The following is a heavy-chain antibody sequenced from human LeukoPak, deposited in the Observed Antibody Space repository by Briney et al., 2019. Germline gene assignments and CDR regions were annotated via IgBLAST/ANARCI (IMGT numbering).Heavy chain of an antibody. CDR1: GFTFSTYS. D-gene: IGHD2-21*01. CDR2: ISGDSTWI. Sequence: GGSLRLSCAASGFTFSTYSMRWVRQASGKGLEWVSAISGDSTWIYYADSVKGRFTISRGNAKKSLYLQLNSLTAEDTAVYYCFCGSRFVYHFDYWGQGTLVTVSS. J-gene: IGHJ4*02. V-gene: IGHV3-21*01. CDR3: FCGSRFVYHFDY.